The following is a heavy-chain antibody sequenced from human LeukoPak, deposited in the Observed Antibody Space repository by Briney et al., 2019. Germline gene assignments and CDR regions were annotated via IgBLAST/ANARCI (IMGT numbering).Heavy chain of an antibody. D-gene: IGHD5-18*01. J-gene: IGHJ4*02. CDR3: ARDSSGIQLWVRLFDY. CDR2: IKQDGSEK. CDR1: GFTFSSYW. Sequence: GGSLRLFCAASGFTFSSYWMRWVRQAPGKGLEWVANIKQDGSEKYYVDPVKGRFTISRDNAKNSLYLQMNSLRAEDTAVYYCARDSSGIQLWVRLFDYWGQGTLVTVSS. V-gene: IGHV3-7*03.